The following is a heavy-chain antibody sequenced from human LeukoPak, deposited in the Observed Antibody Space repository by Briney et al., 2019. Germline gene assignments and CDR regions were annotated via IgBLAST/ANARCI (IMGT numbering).Heavy chain of an antibody. Sequence: GGSLRLSCAASGFTFSSYSMNWVRQAPGKGLEWVASISSSSRYIYYGDSVKGRFTISRDNAKNSLYLQMISLRAEDTAVYYCARDRGDYGYYLRRGDRYFDLWGRGTLVTVSS. D-gene: IGHD4-17*01. J-gene: IGHJ2*01. V-gene: IGHV3-21*01. CDR1: GFTFSSYS. CDR2: ISSSSRYI. CDR3: ARDRGDYGYYLRRGDRYFDL.